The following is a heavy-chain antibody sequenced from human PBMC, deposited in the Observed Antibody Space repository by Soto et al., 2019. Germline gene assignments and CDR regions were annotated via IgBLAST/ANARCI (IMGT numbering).Heavy chain of an antibody. D-gene: IGHD3-10*01. Sequence: GGSLRLSCAASGFAFSTYWMNWVRQTPGKGLMWVSRISPDGSNRGYADSVEGRFTVSRDNAKNTLYLQMHSLRAEDTGLYYCTRGPRPISTGTGAYWGQGTQVTVSS. V-gene: IGHV3-74*01. CDR2: ISPDGSNR. CDR3: TRGPRPISTGTGAY. CDR1: GFAFSTYW. J-gene: IGHJ4*02.